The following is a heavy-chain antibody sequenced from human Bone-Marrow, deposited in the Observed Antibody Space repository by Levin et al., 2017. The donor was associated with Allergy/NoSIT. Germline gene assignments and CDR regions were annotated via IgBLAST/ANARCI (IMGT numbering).Heavy chain of an antibody. CDR2: MNIDGSTT. Sequence: LGESLKISCAASGFTFRYYWMHWVRQAPGKGLVWVSRMNIDGSTTTYADFVKGRFTISRDNVKNTLSLQMNSLRAEDTALYYCARETDRVNDAFDIWGRGTMVTVSS. CDR3: ARETDRVNDAFDI. CDR1: GFTFRYYW. D-gene: IGHD3-22*01. V-gene: IGHV3-74*01. J-gene: IGHJ3*02.